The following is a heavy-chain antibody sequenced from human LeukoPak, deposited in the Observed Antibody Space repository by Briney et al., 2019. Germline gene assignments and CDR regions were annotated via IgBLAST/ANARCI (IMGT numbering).Heavy chain of an antibody. Sequence: GGSLRLSCAASGFTFTDYSFNWIRQAPGKGLEWVSSISATNDYKYYTASVKGRFIISRDNAKNSLSLQMNSLRAEDTAMYYCARDSVGPFDYWGQGALVTVSS. J-gene: IGHJ4*02. V-gene: IGHV3-21*01. CDR3: ARDSVGPFDY. CDR2: ISATNDYK. CDR1: GFTFTDYS. D-gene: IGHD2-15*01.